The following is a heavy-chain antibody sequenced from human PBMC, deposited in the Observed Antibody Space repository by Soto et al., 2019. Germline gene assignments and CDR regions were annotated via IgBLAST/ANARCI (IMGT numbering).Heavy chain of an antibody. CDR2: ISVYNGHT. CDR1: GYTFSSYG. Sequence: QVHLMQSGAEVKSPGASVRVSCKASGYTFSSYGVSWVRQAPGQGLEFMGWISVYNGHTNYAQKFQGRVTMTTDTSTSTAYMELRSLRSADPAVYFCARCHFGDYVTPLDHWGQGTLVTVSA. V-gene: IGHV1-18*01. D-gene: IGHD4-17*01. J-gene: IGHJ4*02. CDR3: ARCHFGDYVTPLDH.